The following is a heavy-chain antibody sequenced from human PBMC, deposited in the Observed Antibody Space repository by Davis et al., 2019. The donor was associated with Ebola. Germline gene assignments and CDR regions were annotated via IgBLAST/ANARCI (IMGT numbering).Heavy chain of an antibody. D-gene: IGHD3-22*01. CDR3: ARGGISMTVVPRDYYHGLDV. CDR2: INPNSGVT. J-gene: IGHJ6*02. V-gene: IGHV1-2*06. CDR1: GYTFTGHY. Sequence: ASVKVSCKTSGYTFTGHYIQWVRQAPGQGLEWMGRINPNSGVTKYAQKFQGRVIMTRDTSTNTAYMELSSLRSEDTAVYYCARGGISMTVVPRDYYHGLDVWGQGTTVTVSS.